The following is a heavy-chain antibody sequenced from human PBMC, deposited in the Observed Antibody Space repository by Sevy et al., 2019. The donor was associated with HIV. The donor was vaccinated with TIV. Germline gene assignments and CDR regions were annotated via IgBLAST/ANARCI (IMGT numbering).Heavy chain of an antibody. CDR1: GFIFSSYS. CDR2: ISSSSSSI. J-gene: IGHJ3*01. D-gene: IGHD2-15*01. Sequence: GGSLRLSCAASGFIFSSYSMNWVRQAPGKGLEWVSNISSSSSSIYYADSMKGGFTISRDNAKNSLYLQMNSLGGEDTAVDYCARDSAVGALDVWGQGTMVTVSS. V-gene: IGHV3-48*01. CDR3: ARDSAVGALDV.